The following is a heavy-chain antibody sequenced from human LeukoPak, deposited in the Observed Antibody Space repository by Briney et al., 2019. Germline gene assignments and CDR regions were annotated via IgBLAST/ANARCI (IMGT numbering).Heavy chain of an antibody. J-gene: IGHJ4*02. CDR3: AKDEGSGWPYYFDY. Sequence: PGGSLRLSCAASGFIFSSYAMSWVRQAPGKGLEWVSAISGSGGSTYYADSVKGRFTISRDNSKDTLYLQMNSLRAEDTAVYYCAKDEGSGWPYYFDYWGQGTLVTVSS. CDR2: ISGSGGST. CDR1: GFIFSSYA. D-gene: IGHD6-19*01. V-gene: IGHV3-23*01.